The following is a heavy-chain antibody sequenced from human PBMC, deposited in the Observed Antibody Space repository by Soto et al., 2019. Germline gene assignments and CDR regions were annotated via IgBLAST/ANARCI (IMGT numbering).Heavy chain of an antibody. D-gene: IGHD6-13*01. CDR3: ARRGYTSSLYYYYYYGMDV. V-gene: IGHV1-8*01. CDR2: MNPNSGNT. J-gene: IGHJ6*02. CDR1: GYTFTSYD. Sequence: QVQLVQSGADVKKPGASVKVSCKSSGYTFTSYDINWVRQATGQGLEWMGWMNPNSGNTGYAQKFQGRVTMTRNTSTSKAYMELSSLKSAATAVYYCARRGYTSSLYYYYYYGMDVWGQWTTVTVSS.